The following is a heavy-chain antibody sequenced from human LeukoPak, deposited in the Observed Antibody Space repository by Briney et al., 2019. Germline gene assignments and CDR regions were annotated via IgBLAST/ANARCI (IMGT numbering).Heavy chain of an antibody. V-gene: IGHV4-4*07. CDR2: INTSGNT. CDR3: ARERLGFRVDV. D-gene: IGHD3-10*01. J-gene: IGHJ6*04. CDR1: RDSISNYF. Sequence: SATLSLTCTVPRDSISNYFWTWIWQSAGKGLQWIGRINTSGNTNYNPYLKSRVTMSLDTSKNQFSLNLSSVTAADTAVYYCARERLGFRVDVWGKGTTVTVSS.